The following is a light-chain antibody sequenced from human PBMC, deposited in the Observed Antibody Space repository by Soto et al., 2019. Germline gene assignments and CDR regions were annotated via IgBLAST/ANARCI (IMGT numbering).Light chain of an antibody. Sequence: DIQMTQSPSSLSASVGEGVTITSRASQRISSYLIWKQQKPGKAPELLIYAASSLQCDVPSRFSGSGSGTDFTLTISSLQPEDFATYYCQKSYSTSITCGQGTTGD. J-gene: IGKJ5*01. CDR3: QKSYSTSIT. V-gene: IGKV1-39*01. CDR1: QRISSY. CDR2: AAS.